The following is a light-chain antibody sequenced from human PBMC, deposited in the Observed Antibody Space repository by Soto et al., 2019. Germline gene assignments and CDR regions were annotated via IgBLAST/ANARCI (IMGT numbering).Light chain of an antibody. Sequence: QSVLTQPPSVSGSPGQSVTISCTGSSSDIGGYNYVSWYQQHPGEAPKVMIYDVTKRPSGVSARFSGSKSGNTASLTISALHAEDAAYYCSSSYTDRKNLVFGTGTKVTVL. CDR2: DVT. J-gene: IGLJ1*01. CDR3: SSYTDRKNLV. CDR1: SSDIGGYNY. V-gene: IGLV2-8*01.